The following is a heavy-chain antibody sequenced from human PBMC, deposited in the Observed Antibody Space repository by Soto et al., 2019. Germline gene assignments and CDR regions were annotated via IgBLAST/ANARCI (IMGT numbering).Heavy chain of an antibody. CDR1: RYTFTSYY. D-gene: IGHD3-22*01. Sequence: GASVKVSCKASRYTFTSYYMHWVRQAPGQGLKWMGIINPSGGSTSYAQKFQGRVTMTRDTSTSTVYMELSSLRSEDTAVYYCARDFLYYYDSSGYYYYYYGMDVWGQGTTVTVSS. CDR2: INPSGGST. J-gene: IGHJ6*02. CDR3: ARDFLYYYDSSGYYYYYYGMDV. V-gene: IGHV1-46*01.